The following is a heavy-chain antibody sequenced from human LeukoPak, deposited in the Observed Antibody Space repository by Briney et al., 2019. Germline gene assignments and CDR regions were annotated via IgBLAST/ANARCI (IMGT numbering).Heavy chain of an antibody. J-gene: IGHJ3*02. CDR1: GFTFSSYW. D-gene: IGHD3-22*01. CDR3: ARENYYDSSGYYAYDAFDI. V-gene: IGHV3-74*01. CDR2: INRDGSST. Sequence: GGSLRLSCAASGFTFSSYWVLWVRQAPGKGLVWVSRINRDGSSTSYADSVKGRFTISRDNAKNTLYLQMNSLRAEDTAVYFCARENYYDSSGYYAYDAFDIWGQETMVTVSS.